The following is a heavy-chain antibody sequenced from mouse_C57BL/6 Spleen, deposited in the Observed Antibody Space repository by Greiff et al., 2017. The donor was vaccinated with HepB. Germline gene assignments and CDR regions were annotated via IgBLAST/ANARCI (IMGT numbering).Heavy chain of an antibody. V-gene: IGHV2-2*01. CDR1: GFSLTSYG. Sequence: QVQLQQSGPGLVQPSQSLSITCTVSGFSLTSYGVHWVRQSPGKGLEWLGVIWSGGSTDDNAAFISRLSISKDNSKSQVFFKMNSLQADDTAIYYCARNYPTVVRYWYFDVWGTGTTVTVSS. J-gene: IGHJ1*03. D-gene: IGHD1-1*01. CDR3: ARNYPTVVRYWYFDV. CDR2: IWSGGST.